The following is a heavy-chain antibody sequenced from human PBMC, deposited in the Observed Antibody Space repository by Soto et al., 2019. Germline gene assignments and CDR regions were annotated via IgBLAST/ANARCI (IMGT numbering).Heavy chain of an antibody. CDR2: INHRGST. CDR1: GWSFSDYF. D-gene: IGHD2-15*01. Sequence: SETLSLTCAVYGWSFSDYFWTWIRQPPGKGLEWIGEINHRGSTNYNPSLESRVTMSVDKSKKQFSLKLSSVTAAATAVYYCARVSRGYYDYWGQGTLVTVS. CDR3: ARVSRGYYDY. J-gene: IGHJ4*02. V-gene: IGHV4-34*01.